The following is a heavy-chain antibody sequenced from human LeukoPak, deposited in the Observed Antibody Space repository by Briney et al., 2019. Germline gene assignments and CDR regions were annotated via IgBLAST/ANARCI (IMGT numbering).Heavy chain of an antibody. V-gene: IGHV4-39*07. J-gene: IGHJ4*02. D-gene: IGHD3-22*01. CDR2: NSGST. CDR1: GGSISSSSYY. CDR3: ARDPVPNYYDSAGYYFDY. Sequence: SETLSLTCSVSGGSISSSSYYWGWIRQPPGKGLEWIGSNSGSTYYNPSLKSRVIISVDTSKNQFSLKLSSVTAADTAIYYCARDPVPNYYDSAGYYFDYWGQGTLVTVSS.